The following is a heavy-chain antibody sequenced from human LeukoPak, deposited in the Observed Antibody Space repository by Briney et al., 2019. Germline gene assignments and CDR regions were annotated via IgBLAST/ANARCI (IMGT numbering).Heavy chain of an antibody. CDR3: ARHSSTYYRFDY. V-gene: IGHV4-34*01. J-gene: IGHJ4*02. CDR2: INHSGST. D-gene: IGHD2/OR15-2a*01. Sequence: PSETLSLTCAVYGGSFSGYYWSWIRQPPGKGLEWIGEINHSGSTNYNPSLKSRVTISVDTSKNQFSLKLSSVTAADTAVYYCARHSSTYYRFDYWGQGTLVSVS. CDR1: GGSFSGYY.